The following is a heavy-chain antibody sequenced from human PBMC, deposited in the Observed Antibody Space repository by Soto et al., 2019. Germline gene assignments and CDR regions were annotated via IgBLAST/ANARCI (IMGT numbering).Heavy chain of an antibody. CDR1: GFTFSSYA. CDR2: ISGSGGST. CDR3: AKDLSCGGDCYPYYYYYYGMDV. J-gene: IGHJ6*02. Sequence: GGSLRLSCAASGFTFSSYAMSWVRQAPGKGLEWVSAISGSGGSTYYADSVKGRFTISRDDSKNTLYLQMNSLRAEDTAVYYCAKDLSCGGDCYPYYYYYYGMDVWGQGITVTVSS. D-gene: IGHD2-21*02. V-gene: IGHV3-23*01.